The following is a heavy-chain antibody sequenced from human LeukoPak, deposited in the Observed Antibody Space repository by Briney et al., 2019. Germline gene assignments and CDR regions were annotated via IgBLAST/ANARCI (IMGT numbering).Heavy chain of an antibody. CDR1: GFTFSSYG. J-gene: IGHJ4*02. V-gene: IGHV3-33*06. Sequence: PGGSLRLSCAASGFTFSSYGMHWVRQAPGKGLEWVAVIWYDGSNKYYADSVKGRFTISRDNSKNTLYLQMNSLRAEDTAVYYCAKDWGWLRSLYYFXXWGQGTLVT. CDR2: IWYDGSNK. CDR3: AKDWGWLRSLYYFXX. D-gene: IGHD5-12*01.